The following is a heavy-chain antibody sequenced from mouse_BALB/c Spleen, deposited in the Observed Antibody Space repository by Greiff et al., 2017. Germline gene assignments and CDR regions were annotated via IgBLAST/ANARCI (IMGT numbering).Heavy chain of an antibody. V-gene: IGHV1S56*01. CDR1: GYTFTSYY. Sequence: VQLQQSGPELVKPGASVRISCKASGYTFTSYYIHWVKQRPGQGLEWIGWIYPGNVNTKYNEKFKGKATLTSDKSSSTAYMQLSSLTSEDSAVYFCARGDYRYDERNYYAMDYWGQGTSVTVSS. D-gene: IGHD2-14*01. J-gene: IGHJ4*01. CDR2: IYPGNVNT. CDR3: ARGDYRYDERNYYAMDY.